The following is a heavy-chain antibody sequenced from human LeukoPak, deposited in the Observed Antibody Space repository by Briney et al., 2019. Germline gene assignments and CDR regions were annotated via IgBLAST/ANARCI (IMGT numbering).Heavy chain of an antibody. D-gene: IGHD2-2*01. J-gene: IGHJ6*03. CDR3: ARAFTGGYCSSTSCASYYYYYMDV. Sequence: GGSLRLSCAASGFTFNNYGMFWVRQAPGKGLDWVSFIRFDGSHKYYADSVKGRFTISRDNAKNSLYLQMNSLRAEDTAVYYCARAFTGGYCSSTSCASYYYYYMDVWGKGTTVTVSS. CDR2: IRFDGSHK. V-gene: IGHV3-30*02. CDR1: GFTFNNYG.